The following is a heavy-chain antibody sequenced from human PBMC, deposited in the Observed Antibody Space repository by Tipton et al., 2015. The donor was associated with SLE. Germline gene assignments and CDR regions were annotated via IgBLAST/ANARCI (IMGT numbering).Heavy chain of an antibody. J-gene: IGHJ5*02. D-gene: IGHD3-22*01. CDR3: ARVDYYDSSGYYYRWFDP. CDR1: DGSFSGYF. V-gene: IGHV4-34*01. CDR2: IYHSGST. Sequence: LRLSCGVYDGSFSGYFWSWVRQPPGKGLEWIGEIYHSGSTNYNPSLKSRVTMSADTSKDQFSLKLSSVTVADTAVYYCARVDYYDSSGYYYRWFDPWGQGTLVTVSS.